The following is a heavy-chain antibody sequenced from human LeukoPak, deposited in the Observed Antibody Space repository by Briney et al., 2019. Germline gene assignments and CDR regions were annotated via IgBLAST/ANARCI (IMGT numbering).Heavy chain of an antibody. CDR1: GFTFSSYA. V-gene: IGHV3-23*01. CDR2: ISGSGGSA. Sequence: GGSLRLSCAASGFTFSSYAMSWVRQAPGKGLEWVSAISGSGGSAYYADSVKGRFTISRDNSKNTLYLQMNSLKTEDTAVYYCTTSPTTFPLRWGQGTLVTVSS. D-gene: IGHD3-16*01. CDR3: TTSPTTFPLR. J-gene: IGHJ4*02.